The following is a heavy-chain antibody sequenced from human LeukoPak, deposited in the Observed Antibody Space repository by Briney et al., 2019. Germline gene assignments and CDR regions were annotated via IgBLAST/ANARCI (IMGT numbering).Heavy chain of an antibody. CDR3: ARRRGYSSNKHFDY. CDR1: GYSISSGYY. Sequence: SETLSLTCIVSGYSISSGYYWGWIRQPPGKGLEWIGNIYHSGITYYNLYNPSLKSRVIISVDTSKNHFSLKLSSVTAADTAVYFCARRRGYSSNKHFDYWGQGTLVTVSS. CDR2: IYHSGIT. J-gene: IGHJ4*02. V-gene: IGHV4-38-2*02. D-gene: IGHD5-18*01.